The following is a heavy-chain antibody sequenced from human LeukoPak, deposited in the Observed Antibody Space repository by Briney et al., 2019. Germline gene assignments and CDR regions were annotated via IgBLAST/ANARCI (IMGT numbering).Heavy chain of an antibody. CDR1: GFTVSGVY. J-gene: IGHJ4*02. CDR2: IYSDDST. Sequence: GSLRLSCVASGFTVSGVYMSWVRQAPGQGLDWVSVIYSDDSTYYADSVKGRFTISRDNSKNTLNLQMNSLRAEDTAVYYCASRPRDAAALDYWGQGTLVTVSS. CDR3: ASRPRDAAALDY. D-gene: IGHD6-13*01. V-gene: IGHV3-53*01.